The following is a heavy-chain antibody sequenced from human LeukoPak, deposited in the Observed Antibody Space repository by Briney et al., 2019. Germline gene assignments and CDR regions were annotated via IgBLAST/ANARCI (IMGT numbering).Heavy chain of an antibody. J-gene: IGHJ4*02. CDR3: ARDEYNWNDGYYFDY. CDR1: GFTFSSYA. V-gene: IGHV3-23*01. D-gene: IGHD1-1*01. Sequence: GGSLRLSCAASGFTFSSYAMSWVRQAPGKGLEWVSAISGSGGSTYYADSVKGRFTISRDNSKNTLYLQMNSLRAEDTAVYYCARDEYNWNDGYYFDYWGQGTLVTVSS. CDR2: ISGSGGST.